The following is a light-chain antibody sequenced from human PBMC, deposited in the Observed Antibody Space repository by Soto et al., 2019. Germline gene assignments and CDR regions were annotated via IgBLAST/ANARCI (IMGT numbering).Light chain of an antibody. V-gene: IGLV1-36*01. CDR2: YDD. Sequence: QSVLTQQPSVSEAPRQRVTISCSGSSSNIGNNAVNWYQQLPGKAPKLLIYYDDLLPSGVSDRFSGSKSGTSASLAISGLQSEDEADYYCAAWDDSLNGYVFGTGTKVTGL. J-gene: IGLJ1*01. CDR3: AAWDDSLNGYV. CDR1: SSNIGNNA.